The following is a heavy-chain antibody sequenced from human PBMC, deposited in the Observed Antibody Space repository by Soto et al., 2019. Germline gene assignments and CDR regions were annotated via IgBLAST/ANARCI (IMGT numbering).Heavy chain of an antibody. J-gene: IGHJ6*02. CDR1: GFTFSSYA. V-gene: IGHV3-23*01. D-gene: IGHD2-2*01. CDR2: ISGSGDKT. CDR3: AKSGQSSWPNMDV. Sequence: EVQLLESGGGLVQPGGSLRLSCAASGFTFSSYAINWVRQAPGKGLEWVSTISGSGDKTYYADSVKGRFTISRDNSKNTLSLQMNSLRAEDNAVYYCAKSGQSSWPNMDVWGQGTTVTVSS.